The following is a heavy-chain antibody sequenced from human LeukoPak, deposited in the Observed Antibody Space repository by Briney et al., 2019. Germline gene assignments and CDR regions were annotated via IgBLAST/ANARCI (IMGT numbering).Heavy chain of an antibody. CDR3: ASFSVG. CDR2: ITSSSSYT. Sequence: GGSLRLSCGASGFTFSDYFMTWIRQAPGKGLEWVSYITSSSSYTNYADSVKGRFTISRDNAKSSLFLQMNSLRAEDTAVYYCASFSVGWGQGTLVTVSS. V-gene: IGHV3-11*03. J-gene: IGHJ4*02. D-gene: IGHD2-15*01. CDR1: GFTFSDYF.